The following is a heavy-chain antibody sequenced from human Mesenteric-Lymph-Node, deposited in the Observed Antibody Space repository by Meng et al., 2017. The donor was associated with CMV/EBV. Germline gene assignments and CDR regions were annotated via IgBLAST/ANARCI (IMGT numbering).Heavy chain of an antibody. J-gene: IGHJ4*02. CDR1: GFTFSDYY. CDR3: ARDSSYIAAKDY. CDR2: ISSSGSTI. Sequence: GGSLRLSCAASGFTFSDYYMSWIRQAPGKGLEWVSYISSSGSTIYYADSVKGRFTISRDNVKNSLYLQMNSLRAEDTAVYYCARDSSYIAAKDYWGQGTLVTVSS. V-gene: IGHV3-11*01. D-gene: IGHD6-25*01.